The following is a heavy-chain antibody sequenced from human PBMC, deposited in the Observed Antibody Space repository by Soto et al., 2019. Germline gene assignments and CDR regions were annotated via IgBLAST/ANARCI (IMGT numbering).Heavy chain of an antibody. V-gene: IGHV5-51*01. D-gene: IGHD1-26*01. Sequence: GESLKISCKGSGYSFTSYWIGWVRQMPGKGLEWMGIIYPGDSDTRYSPSFQGQVTISADKSISTAYLQWSSLKASDTAMYYCARHLEFLYSGSYSAFDIWGQGTMVTVSS. CDR3: ARHLEFLYSGSYSAFDI. J-gene: IGHJ3*02. CDR2: IYPGDSDT. CDR1: GYSFTSYW.